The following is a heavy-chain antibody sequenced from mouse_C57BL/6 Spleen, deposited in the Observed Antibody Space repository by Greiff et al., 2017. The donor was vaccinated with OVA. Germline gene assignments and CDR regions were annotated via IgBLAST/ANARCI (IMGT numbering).Heavy chain of an antibody. CDR3: ARDLWDYDDYYAMDY. Sequence: EVQLQQSGPELVKPGASVKISCKASGYTFTDYYMNWVKQSHGKSLEWIRDINPNNGGTSYNQKFKGKATLTVDKSSSTAYMELRSLTSEDSAVYYCARDLWDYDDYYAMDYWGQGTSVTVSS. D-gene: IGHD2-4*01. CDR1: GYTFTDYY. J-gene: IGHJ4*01. V-gene: IGHV1-26*01. CDR2: INPNNGGT.